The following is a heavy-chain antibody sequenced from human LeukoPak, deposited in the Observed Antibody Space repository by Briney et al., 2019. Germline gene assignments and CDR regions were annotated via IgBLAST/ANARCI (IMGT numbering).Heavy chain of an antibody. J-gene: IGHJ3*02. CDR1: GGTFSSYA. CDR2: IIPIFGAA. CDR3: ARRSITMIVVVTPDDAFDI. D-gene: IGHD3-22*01. Sequence: SVKVSCKASGGTFSSYAISWVRQAPGQGLEWMGGIIPIFGAAKYAQKFQGRVTITADKSTSTAYMELSRLRSGDTAMYYCARRSITMIVVVTPDDAFDIWGQGTMVTVSS. V-gene: IGHV1-69*06.